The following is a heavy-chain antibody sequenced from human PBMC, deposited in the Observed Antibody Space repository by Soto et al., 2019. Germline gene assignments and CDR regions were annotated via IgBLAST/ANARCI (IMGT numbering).Heavy chain of an antibody. J-gene: IGHJ6*01. V-gene: IGHV3-48*02. D-gene: IGHD5-18*01. CDR3: AREGVGNGYSFYYYGMDV. Sequence: GGSLRLSCAASGFTFSSYSMNWVLQAPWKGLEWVSYISSSSSTIYYADSVKGRFTISRDNAKNSLYLQMNSLRDEDTAVYYCAREGVGNGYSFYYYGMDVWAHGTTVTVSS. CDR2: ISSSSSTI. CDR1: GFTFSSYS.